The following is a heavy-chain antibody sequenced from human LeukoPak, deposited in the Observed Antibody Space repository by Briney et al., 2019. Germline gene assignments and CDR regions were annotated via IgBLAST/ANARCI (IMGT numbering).Heavy chain of an antibody. J-gene: IGHJ4*02. CDR2: ISGSGGST. Sequence: GGSLRLSCAASGFTFSSYAMHWVRQAPGKGLEWVSAISGSGGSTYYADSVKGRFTISRDNSKNTLYLQMNSLRAEDTAVYYCARDFDSGSYSAFDYWGQGTLVTVSS. CDR3: ARDFDSGSYSAFDY. V-gene: IGHV3-23*01. CDR1: GFTFSSYA. D-gene: IGHD1-26*01.